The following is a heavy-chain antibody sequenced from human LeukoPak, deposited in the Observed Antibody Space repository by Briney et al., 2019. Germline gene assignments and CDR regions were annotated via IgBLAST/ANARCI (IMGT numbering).Heavy chain of an antibody. CDR2: INPNSGGT. CDR1: GYTFTGYY. D-gene: IGHD4-17*01. J-gene: IGHJ6*02. Sequence: ASVKVSCKASGYTFTGYYMHWVRQAPGQGLEWMGWINPNSGGTNYAQKFQGWVTMTRDTSISTAYMELSRLRSDDTAVYYCARNEGDRYTVTTTGYYGMDVWGQGTTVTVSS. V-gene: IGHV1-2*04. CDR3: ARNEGDRYTVTTTGYYGMDV.